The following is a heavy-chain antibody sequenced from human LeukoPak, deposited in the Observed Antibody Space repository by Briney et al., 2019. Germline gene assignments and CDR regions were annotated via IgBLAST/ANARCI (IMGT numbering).Heavy chain of an antibody. D-gene: IGHD4-17*01. J-gene: IGHJ4*02. V-gene: IGHV3-53*01. CDR2: IYSGVGT. CDR3: ARVYGDPSYYFDY. Sequence: GGSPRLSCVVFGFTVSSSYMSWVRQAPGKGLEWVSIIYSGVGTYYADSVKGRFTISRDNSKNTLYLQMNSLRAEDTAVYYCARVYGDPSYYFDYWGQGTLVTVSS. CDR1: GFTVSSSY.